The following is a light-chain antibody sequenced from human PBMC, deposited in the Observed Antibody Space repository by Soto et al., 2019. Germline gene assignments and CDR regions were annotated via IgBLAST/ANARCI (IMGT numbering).Light chain of an antibody. J-gene: IGKJ4*01. CDR1: QDIAIY. V-gene: IGKV1-12*01. CDR2: AAS. Sequence: IQLTQSPSSLSASVVDRVTITCRASQDIAIYLAWYQQKPGDAPKLLIYAASTLQSGVPSRFSGSGSGTDFTLTIRSLQPEDFATYYCQQANSFPRTFGGGTKVDI. CDR3: QQANSFPRT.